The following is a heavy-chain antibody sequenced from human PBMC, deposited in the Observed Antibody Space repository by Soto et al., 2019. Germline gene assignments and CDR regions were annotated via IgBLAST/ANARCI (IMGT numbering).Heavy chain of an antibody. CDR1: GFTFNNYV. D-gene: IGHD1-1*01. J-gene: IGHJ4*02. Sequence: GGSLRLPCAASGFTFNNYVMHWVRQAPGKGLEWVAALWSDGSDEFYADSVKGRFTISRDNSKNILYLQMNTLRAEDTAFYYCAREGYISGFPYKTGSPAYWGQGTLVTVSS. CDR3: AREGYISGFPYKTGSPAY. CDR2: LWSDGSDE. V-gene: IGHV3-33*08.